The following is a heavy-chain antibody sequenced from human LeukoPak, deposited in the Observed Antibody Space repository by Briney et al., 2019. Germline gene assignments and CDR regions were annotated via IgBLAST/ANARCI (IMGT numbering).Heavy chain of an antibody. CDR2: VNLQGST. CDR1: GGSITNTNY. V-gene: IGHV4-4*02. CDR3: AREGGPYRPLDY. J-gene: IGHJ4*02. Sequence: SETLSLTCGVSGGSITNTNYWTWVRQPPGKGLEWIGEVNLQGSTNYNPSLMGRVAIAVDTSENHISLQLTSVTAADTAVYYCAREGGPYRPLDYSGQGTVVTVSS.